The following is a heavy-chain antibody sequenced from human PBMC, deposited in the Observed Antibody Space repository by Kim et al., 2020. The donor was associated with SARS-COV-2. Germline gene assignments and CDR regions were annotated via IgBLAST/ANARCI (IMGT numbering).Heavy chain of an antibody. CDR1: GFSLSTSGVG. CDR2: IYWDDDK. Sequence: SGPTLVNPTQTLTLTCTFSGFSLSTSGVGVGWIRQPPGKALEWLALIYWDDDKRYSPSLKSRLTITKDTSKNQVVLTMTNMDPVDTATYYCAHSRLYDYVWGSYRYDLWGWFDPWGQGTLVTVSS. V-gene: IGHV2-5*02. CDR3: AHSRLYDYVWGSYRYDLWGWFDP. D-gene: IGHD3-16*02. J-gene: IGHJ5*02.